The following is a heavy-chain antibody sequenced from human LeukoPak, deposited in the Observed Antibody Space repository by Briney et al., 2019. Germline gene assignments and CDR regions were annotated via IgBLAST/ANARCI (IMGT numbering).Heavy chain of an antibody. D-gene: IGHD3-10*01. CDR1: GFTFNSYT. Sequence: GGSLRLSCAAPGFTFNSYTMHWVRQAPGKGLEWVAVMSSDGNKKFYAEYVKGRFTISRDNSENTLYLEMNSLRGEDTAVYYCARGDYDLSGSYHYGMDVWGRGTTVTVSS. J-gene: IGHJ6*02. CDR3: ARGDYDLSGSYHYGMDV. V-gene: IGHV3-30-3*01. CDR2: MSSDGNKK.